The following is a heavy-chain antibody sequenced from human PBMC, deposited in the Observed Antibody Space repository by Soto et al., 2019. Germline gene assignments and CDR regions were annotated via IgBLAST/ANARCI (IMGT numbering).Heavy chain of an antibody. CDR1: GYTFTSYG. CDR2: ISAYNGNT. Sequence: QVQLVQSGAEVKKPGASVKVSCKASGYTFTSYGISWVRQAPGQGLEWMGWISAYNGNTNYAQKLQGRVTMTPDTSTSTAYMELRSLRADDKAVYYCARDPPTIAAAGREDYWGQGTLVTVSS. V-gene: IGHV1-18*01. D-gene: IGHD6-13*01. J-gene: IGHJ4*02. CDR3: ARDPPTIAAAGREDY.